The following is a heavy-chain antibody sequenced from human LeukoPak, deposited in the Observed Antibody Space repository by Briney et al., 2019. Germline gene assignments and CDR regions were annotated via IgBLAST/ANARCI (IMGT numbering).Heavy chain of an antibody. Sequence: GSLRLSCAASGFTFSSHSMNWIRQPPGKGLEWIGSVYYGRSPYFNPSLESRATISVDTSKNHFSLKMSSVTAADTPVYYCARSSGTGTFSYWGQGTLVTVSS. D-gene: IGHD6-25*01. J-gene: IGHJ4*02. V-gene: IGHV4-39*02. CDR2: VYYGRSP. CDR1: GFTFSSHS. CDR3: ARSSGTGTFSY.